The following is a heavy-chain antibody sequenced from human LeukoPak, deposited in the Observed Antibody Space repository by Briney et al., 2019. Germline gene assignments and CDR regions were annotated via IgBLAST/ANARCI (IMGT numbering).Heavy chain of an antibody. Sequence: PGGSLRLSCAASGFTFSIYAMHWVRQAPGKGLEWVSGISGSGGSTYYADSVKGRFTISRDNSKNTLYLQMNSLRPEDTAIYYCAKPLGYCTSTNCPPSYWGQGTLVTVSS. D-gene: IGHD2-2*01. V-gene: IGHV3-23*01. CDR1: GFTFSIYA. CDR2: ISGSGGST. J-gene: IGHJ4*02. CDR3: AKPLGYCTSTNCPPSY.